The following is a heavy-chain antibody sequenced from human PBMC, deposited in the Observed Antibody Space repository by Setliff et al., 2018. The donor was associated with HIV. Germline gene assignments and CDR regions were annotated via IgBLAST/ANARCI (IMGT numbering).Heavy chain of an antibody. CDR2: ISYNEYT. CDR3: ARDHNSGTLHAFEL. D-gene: IGHD1-26*01. J-gene: IGHJ3*01. V-gene: IGHV4-59*11. Sequence: PSETLSLTCTVSGDPINSHYWSWIRQPPGEGLEWIGHISYNEYTNYNPSLKSRVTISLDTSKKHFSLDLYSVTAADTAVYYCARDHNSGTLHAFELWGQGTKVTVSS. CDR1: GDPINSHY.